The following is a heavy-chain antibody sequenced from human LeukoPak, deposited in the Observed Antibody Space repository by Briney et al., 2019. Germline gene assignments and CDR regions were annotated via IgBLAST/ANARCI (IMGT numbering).Heavy chain of an antibody. CDR2: IRGFNGNA. Sequence: ASVNVPHKSSVHSFTNWGIRWVPQAPGQGLVWMGWIRGFNGNANFAPKLQDRVTLTTDASTSTAYMELRSLRSDDTAVYYCARDERSAAAGSAYYLDSWGQGTLVTVSS. J-gene: IGHJ4*02. D-gene: IGHD6-13*01. CDR3: ARDERSAAAGSAYYLDS. CDR1: VHSFTNWG. V-gene: IGHV1-18*01.